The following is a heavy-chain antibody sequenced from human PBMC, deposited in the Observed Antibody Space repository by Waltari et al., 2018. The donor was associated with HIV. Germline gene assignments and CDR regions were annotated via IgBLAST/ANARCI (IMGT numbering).Heavy chain of an antibody. D-gene: IGHD3-10*01. CDR3: ARRGVLTYYYTMDV. CDR2: IWYDGSNK. V-gene: IGHV3-33*01. Sequence: QVQLVESGGGVVQPGRSVRLPCAASGFTFSGYGLHWVRQAPGKGLEWVAVIWYDGSNKYYADSVKGRFSISRDNSKNTLYLQMNSLRAEDTAVYFCARRGVLTYYYTMDVWGQGTTVTVSS. CDR1: GFTFSGYG. J-gene: IGHJ6*02.